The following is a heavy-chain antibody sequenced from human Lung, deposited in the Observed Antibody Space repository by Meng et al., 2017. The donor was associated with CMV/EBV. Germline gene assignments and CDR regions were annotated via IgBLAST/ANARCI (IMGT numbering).Heavy chain of an antibody. CDR2: ISSSGSTI. CDR1: GFTFSSYE. J-gene: IGHJ2*01. CDR3: GTDSPLFVPAAHWYFEL. Sequence: GESLKISCAASGFTFSSYEMNWVRQAPGKGLEWVSYISSSGSTIYYADSVKGRFTISSNNANKSLYLQMNSLRAEDTAVYYWGTDSPLFVPAAHWYFELWGRGTLVTVSS. V-gene: IGHV3-48*03. D-gene: IGHD2-2*01.